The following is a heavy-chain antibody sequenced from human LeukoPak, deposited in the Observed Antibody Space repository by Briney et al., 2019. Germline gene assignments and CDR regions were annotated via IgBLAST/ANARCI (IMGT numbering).Heavy chain of an antibody. CDR1: GFTFSSYA. V-gene: IGHV3-30-3*01. CDR2: ISYDGSNK. D-gene: IGHD2-2*01. Sequence: GRSLRLSCEASGFTFSSYAMHWVRQAPGKGLEWVAVISYDGSNKYYADSVKGRFTISRDNSKITLYLQMNSLRAEDTAVYYCARSKPSPIVVVPAATYYYGMDVWGQGTTVTGSS. J-gene: IGHJ6*02. CDR3: ARSKPSPIVVVPAATYYYGMDV.